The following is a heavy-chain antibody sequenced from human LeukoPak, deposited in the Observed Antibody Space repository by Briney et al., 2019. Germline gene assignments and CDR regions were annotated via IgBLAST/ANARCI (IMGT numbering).Heavy chain of an antibody. D-gene: IGHD3-22*01. CDR2: IFYTGST. J-gene: IGHJ4*02. V-gene: IGHV4-59*01. CDR1: GGSISSYY. CDR3: ARGLGYYDSSVGY. Sequence: SETLSLTCTVSGGSISSYYWSWIRQPPGKGLEWIGYIFYTGSTNYNPSLKSRVTISVLTSKNQFSLKLSSVTAADTAIYHCARGLGYYDSSVGYWGQGTLVTVSS.